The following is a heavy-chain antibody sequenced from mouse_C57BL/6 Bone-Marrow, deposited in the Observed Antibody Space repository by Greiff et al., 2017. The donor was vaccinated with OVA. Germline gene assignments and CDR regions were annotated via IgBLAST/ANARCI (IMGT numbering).Heavy chain of an antibody. CDR2: ISNGGGST. V-gene: IGHV5-12*01. CDR3: ARPFNWYFDV. J-gene: IGHJ1*03. CDR1: GFTFSDYY. Sequence: EVKVVESGGGLVQPGGSLKLSCAASGFTFSDYYMYWVRQTPEKRLEWVAYISNGGGSTYYPDTVQGRFTISRDNAKNTLYLQMSRLKSEDTAMYYCARPFNWYFDVWGTGTTVTVSS.